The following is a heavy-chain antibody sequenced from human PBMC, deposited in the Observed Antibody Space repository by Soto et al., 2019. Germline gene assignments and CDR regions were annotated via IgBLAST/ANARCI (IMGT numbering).Heavy chain of an antibody. CDR3: ARWYGGSLDY. CDR1: GGSISSSRCH. Sequence: SETLSLTCTVSGGSISSSRCHWGWIRQPPGKGLEWIASIKYSGTTFYNPSLKSRVTLSVDTSKNQFSLKLSSVTAADTAVYYCARWYGGSLDYWGQGTLVTVSS. CDR2: IKYSGTT. J-gene: IGHJ4*02. V-gene: IGHV4-39*01. D-gene: IGHD4-17*01.